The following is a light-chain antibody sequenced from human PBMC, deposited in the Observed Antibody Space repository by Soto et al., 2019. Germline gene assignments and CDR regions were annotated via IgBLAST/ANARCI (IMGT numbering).Light chain of an antibody. CDR2: GAS. V-gene: IGKV3-15*01. CDR3: QQYNNWPLT. J-gene: IGKJ3*01. Sequence: EIVMKQSPATLSVSPGERATLACRASQSVSSNLAWYQQKPVQAPRLLIYGASTRATGIPARFSGSGSGTEFTLTISSLQSEDFAVYYCQQYNNWPLTFGRGTKVDIK. CDR1: QSVSSN.